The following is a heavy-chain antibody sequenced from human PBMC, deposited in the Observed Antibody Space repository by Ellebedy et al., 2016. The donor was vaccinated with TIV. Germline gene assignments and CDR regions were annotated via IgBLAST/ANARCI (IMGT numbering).Heavy chain of an antibody. D-gene: IGHD2-15*01. CDR2: INPSGGRT. CDR3: ARDRRYCSGSSCSFYFDY. CDR1: GYTFTSYY. Sequence: ASVKVSCKASGYTFTSYYMHWVRQAPGQGLEWMGIINPSGGRTSYAQKFQGRVTMTRDTSTSTVYMELSSLRSEDTAVYYCARDRRYCSGSSCSFYFDYWGQGTLVTVSS. J-gene: IGHJ4*02. V-gene: IGHV1-46*01.